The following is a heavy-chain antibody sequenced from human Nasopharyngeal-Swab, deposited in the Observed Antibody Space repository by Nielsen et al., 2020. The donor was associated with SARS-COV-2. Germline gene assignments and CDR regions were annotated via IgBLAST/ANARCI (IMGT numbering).Heavy chain of an antibody. Sequence: SVKVSCKASGGTFSSYAISWVRQAPGQGLEWMGGIIPIFGTANYAQKFQGRVMITADESTSTAYMELSSLRSEDTAVYYCARADPIAAAGTPFDYWGQGTLVTVSS. J-gene: IGHJ4*02. V-gene: IGHV1-69*13. CDR2: IIPIFGTA. D-gene: IGHD6-13*01. CDR1: GGTFSSYA. CDR3: ARADPIAAAGTPFDY.